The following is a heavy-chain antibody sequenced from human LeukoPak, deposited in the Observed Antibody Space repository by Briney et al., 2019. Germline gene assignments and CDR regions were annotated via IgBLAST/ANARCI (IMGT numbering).Heavy chain of an antibody. V-gene: IGHV3-30*02. D-gene: IGHD2-2*01. Sequence: GGSLRLSCAASGFTFTKSGMHWVRQAPGRGLEWVAFIQFHGSDIFYADSVEGRFTISRDNSKNTLYLQMNSLRPEDTAVYYCAIDNPIEKVPGLGPGSWGQGTLVTVSS. CDR2: IQFHGSDI. CDR1: GFTFTKSG. J-gene: IGHJ5*02. CDR3: AIDNPIEKVPGLGPGS.